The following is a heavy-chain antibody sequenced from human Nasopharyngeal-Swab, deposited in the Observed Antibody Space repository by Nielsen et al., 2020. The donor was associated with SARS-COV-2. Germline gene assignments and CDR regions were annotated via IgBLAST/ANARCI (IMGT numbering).Heavy chain of an antibody. CDR3: ARPKNKGGMDV. Sequence: SETLSLTSTVSSGSISSSSYYWGWIRQPPGKGLEWIGSIYYSGSTYYNPSLKSRVTISVDTSKNQFSLKLSSVTAADTAVYYCARPKNKGGMDVWGQGTTVTVSS. J-gene: IGHJ6*02. CDR2: IYYSGST. CDR1: SGSISSSSYY. V-gene: IGHV4-39*01. D-gene: IGHD1/OR15-1a*01.